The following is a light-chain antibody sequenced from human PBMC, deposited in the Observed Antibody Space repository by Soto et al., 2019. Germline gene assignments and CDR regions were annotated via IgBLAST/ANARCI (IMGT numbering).Light chain of an antibody. CDR3: QVWDSNFDHVV. V-gene: IGLV3-21*02. Sequence: SYELTQPPSVSLAPGQTARIACGGDHIGGKSVHWYQQKPGQAPVLVVYDDSDRPSGIPERFSGSNSENTATLTISRVEVGDEADYYCQVWDSNFDHVVFGGGTKVTVL. CDR1: HIGGKS. J-gene: IGLJ2*01. CDR2: DDS.